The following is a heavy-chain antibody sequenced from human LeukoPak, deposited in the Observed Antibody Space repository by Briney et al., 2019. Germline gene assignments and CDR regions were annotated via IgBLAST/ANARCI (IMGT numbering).Heavy chain of an antibody. D-gene: IGHD6-19*01. J-gene: IGHJ5*01. CDR2: IYTSGST. V-gene: IGHV4-4*09. CDR3: ARGITVAGVLVFGP. Sequence: SETLSLTCTVSGGSISSYYWSWIRQPPGKGLEWIAYIYTSGSTNYNPSLKSRVTISVDTSKNQFSLKLSSVTAADTAVYYCARGITVAGVLVFGPWGQGTLVTVSS. CDR1: GGSISSYY.